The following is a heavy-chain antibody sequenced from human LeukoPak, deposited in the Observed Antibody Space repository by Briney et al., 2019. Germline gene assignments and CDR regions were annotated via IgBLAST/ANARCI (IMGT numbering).Heavy chain of an antibody. CDR1: GYTFTGYY. V-gene: IGHV1-2*06. CDR2: ITPNSGGT. CDR3: ARVVGPRIAAAGNWFDP. J-gene: IGHJ5*02. Sequence: ASVKVSCKASGYTFTGYYMHWVRQAPGQGLEWMGRITPNSGGTNYAQKFQGRVTMTRDTSISTAYMELSRLRSDDTAVYYCARVVGPRIAAAGNWFDPWGREPWSPSPQ. D-gene: IGHD6-13*01.